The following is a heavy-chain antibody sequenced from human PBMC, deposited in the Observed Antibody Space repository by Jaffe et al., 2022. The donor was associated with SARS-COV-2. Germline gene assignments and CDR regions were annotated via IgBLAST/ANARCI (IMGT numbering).Heavy chain of an antibody. V-gene: IGHV3-23*01. CDR1: GFTFSKYA. D-gene: IGHD3-22*01. CDR3: AKDPNGNYIGAFDT. Sequence: VQLLESGGGFVPPGGSLTLSCAASGFTFSKYAVTWLRQAPGRGLEWLSTLTAGGRTYYTDSVTGRFTISRDNSKATLFLQLNSLRVEDTALYYCAKDPNGNYIGAFDTWGQGTMVTVSS. J-gene: IGHJ3*02. CDR2: LTAGGRT.